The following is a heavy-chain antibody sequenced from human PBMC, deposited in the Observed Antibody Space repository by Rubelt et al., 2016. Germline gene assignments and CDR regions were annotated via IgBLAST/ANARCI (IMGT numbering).Heavy chain of an antibody. V-gene: IGHV1-18*01. CDR3: ARYYYDSSGYVYFDY. J-gene: IGHJ4*02. D-gene: IGHD3-22*01. Sequence: QVQLVQSGAEVKKPGASVKVSCKASGYTFTSYGISWVRQAPGQGLEWMGWISAYNGNTNYAQKFQGRVTINRDTSASTAYMELSSLRSEDTAVYYCARYYYDSSGYVYFDYWGQGTLVTVSS. CDR1: GYTFTSYG. CDR2: ISAYNGNT.